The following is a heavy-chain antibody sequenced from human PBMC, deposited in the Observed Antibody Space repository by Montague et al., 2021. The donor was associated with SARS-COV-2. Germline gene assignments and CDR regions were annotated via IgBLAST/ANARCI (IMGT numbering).Heavy chain of an antibody. V-gene: IGHV3-48*03. D-gene: IGHD3-10*01. CDR3: ARDRGYGDFYYYGMDV. Sequence: SLRLSCAASGFTFSNYEMNWVRQAPGKGLEWVLYISSSGSTIYYADSVKGRFTISRDNAQNSLYLQMNSLRAEDTGVYYCARDRGYGDFYYYGMDVRGQGTTVTVSS. J-gene: IGHJ6*02. CDR1: GFTFSNYE. CDR2: ISSSGSTI.